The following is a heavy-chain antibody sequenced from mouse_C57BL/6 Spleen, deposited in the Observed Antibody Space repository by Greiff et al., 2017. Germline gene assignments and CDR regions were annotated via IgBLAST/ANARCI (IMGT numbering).Heavy chain of an antibody. Sequence: VNLVESGPGLVAPSQCLSITCPVSGFSLTSYGVDWVRQPPGKGLEWLGVLWGGGSTNYNSALMSRLSIGKDNSKSQVFLKMHSLQDDDTAKYYCANHKAQAPFAYWGQGTLVTVSA. CDR1: GFSLTSYG. D-gene: IGHD3-2*02. CDR2: LWGGGST. V-gene: IGHV2-9*01. CDR3: ANHKAQAPFAY. J-gene: IGHJ3*01.